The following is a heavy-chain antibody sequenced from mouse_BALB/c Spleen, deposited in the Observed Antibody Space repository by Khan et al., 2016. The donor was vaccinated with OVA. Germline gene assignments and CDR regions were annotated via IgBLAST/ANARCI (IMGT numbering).Heavy chain of an antibody. CDR1: GDSITSGF. CDR2: ITYCGNT. J-gene: IGHJ4*01. CDR3: ARSYGSWAMDY. Sequence: EVQLQESGPSLVKPSQTLSLTCSVTGDSITSGFWNWIRKFPGNKFEYLGYITYCGNTSYNPSLKSRISITRDTSTSQYYLQLNSVTTEETAAYYCARSYGSWAMDYWGQGTSVTVSS. V-gene: IGHV3-8*02. D-gene: IGHD1-1*01.